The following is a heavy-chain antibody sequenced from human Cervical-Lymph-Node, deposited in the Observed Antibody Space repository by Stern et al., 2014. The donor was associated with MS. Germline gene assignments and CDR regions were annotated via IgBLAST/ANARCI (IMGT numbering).Heavy chain of an antibody. J-gene: IGHJ6*02. CDR1: GGTFSSQA. V-gene: IGHV1-69*01. D-gene: IGHD1-1*01. CDR2: IIPIFGAA. Sequence: VQLVESGAEVKKPGSSVKVSCKASGGTFSSQAISWVRQAPVQGLEWLGGIIPIFGAAHYAQKLQGRVTITADESTTTVYMELRSLRSEDTAVYYCARDEIGQTTTHYYYYGMDVWGQGTTVTVSS. CDR3: ARDEIGQTTTHYYYYGMDV.